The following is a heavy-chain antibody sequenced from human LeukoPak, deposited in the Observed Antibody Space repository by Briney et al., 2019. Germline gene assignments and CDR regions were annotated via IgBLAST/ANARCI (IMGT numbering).Heavy chain of an antibody. CDR3: ARGGYSYGAGGYYFDY. J-gene: IGHJ4*02. CDR2: IYYSGST. CDR1: GGSISSSSYY. Sequence: SETLSLTCTVSGGSISSSSYYWGWIRQPPGKGLEWIGSIYYSGSTYYDPSLKSRVTISVDTSKNQFSLKLSSVTAADTAVYYCARGGYSYGAGGYYFDYWGQGTLVTVSS. D-gene: IGHD5-18*01. V-gene: IGHV4-39*07.